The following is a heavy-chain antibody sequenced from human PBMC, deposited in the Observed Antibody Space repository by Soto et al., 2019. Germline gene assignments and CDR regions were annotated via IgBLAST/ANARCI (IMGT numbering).Heavy chain of an antibody. D-gene: IGHD4-17*01. V-gene: IGHV3-23*01. CDR2: IGGGGGGT. J-gene: IGHJ4*02. CDR3: AKGYGNYIRESVY. Sequence: QGKGLEWVSAIGGGGGGTYYADSVKGRFTISRDNSKATLALQMNSLRAADTAGYYFAKGYGNYIRESVYGGQGTLATVSA.